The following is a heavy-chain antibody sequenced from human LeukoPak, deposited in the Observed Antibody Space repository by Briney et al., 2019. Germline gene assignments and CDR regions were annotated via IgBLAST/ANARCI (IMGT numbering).Heavy chain of an antibody. CDR2: ITASGTAM. D-gene: IGHD1-26*01. Sequence: GGSLRLSCAASGFTFSSYSMNWVRQAPGKGLEWVSHITASGTAMFYADPVKDRFTISRDNAKNSLYLQMNSLRDEDTAVYYCASSGSYRFDYWGQGTLVTVSS. J-gene: IGHJ4*02. CDR1: GFTFSSYS. V-gene: IGHV3-48*02. CDR3: ASSGSYRFDY.